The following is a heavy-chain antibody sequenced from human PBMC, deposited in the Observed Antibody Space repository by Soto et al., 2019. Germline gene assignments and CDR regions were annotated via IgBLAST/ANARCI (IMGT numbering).Heavy chain of an antibody. Sequence: EVQLLESGGGLVQPGGSLRLSCAASGFTFSSYAMSWVRQAPGKGLEWVSAISGRRGSTYYADSVKGRFTISRDNSKNTLYLQMNSLRADDTAVYYCAKEGTGAYYAFWSGYFEGYYYYYMDVWGKGTTVTVSS. CDR2: ISGRRGST. J-gene: IGHJ6*03. CDR1: GFTFSSYA. V-gene: IGHV3-23*01. D-gene: IGHD3-3*01. CDR3: AKEGTGAYYAFWSGYFEGYYYYYMDV.